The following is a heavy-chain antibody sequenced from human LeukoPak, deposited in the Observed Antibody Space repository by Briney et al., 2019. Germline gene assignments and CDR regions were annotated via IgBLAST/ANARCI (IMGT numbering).Heavy chain of an antibody. CDR2: RYYSGSN. CDR3: ARHSIKDGRNYGMNWFDP. V-gene: IGHV4-39*01. D-gene: IGHD5-24*01. Sequence: KSSETLSLTCTVSGGSISSSSYYWDWIRQPPGKGLEWIGSRYYSGSNYYDPSLKSRVIISADTSKAQFSLKLTSVPAADTAVYYCARHSIKDGRNYGMNWFDPWGQGILVTVSS. J-gene: IGHJ5*02. CDR1: GGSISSSSYY.